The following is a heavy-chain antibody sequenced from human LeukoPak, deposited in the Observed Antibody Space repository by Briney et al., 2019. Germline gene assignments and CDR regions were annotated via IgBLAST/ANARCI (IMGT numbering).Heavy chain of an antibody. CDR1: GGSISGYY. V-gene: IGHV4-59*08. J-gene: IGHJ4*02. CDR3: ARQFCSSGSCYYHFDY. Sequence: SETLSLTCSVSGGSISGYYWGWIRQPPGKGLEWIGYVYYSGTTTYDPSLESRVTMSVDTSKNQFSLRLSSVTAADTAVYYCARQFCSSGSCYYHFDYWGQETLVTVSS. D-gene: IGHD2-15*01. CDR2: VYYSGTT.